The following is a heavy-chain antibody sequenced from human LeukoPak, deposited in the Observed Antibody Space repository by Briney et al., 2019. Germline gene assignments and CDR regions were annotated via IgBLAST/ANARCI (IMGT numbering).Heavy chain of an antibody. CDR3: ARVSVKEYCDSSGYWWNAFDI. CDR2: ISSSSSYT. D-gene: IGHD3-22*01. Sequence: GGSLRLSCAASGFTFSDYYMSWIRQAPGKGLEWVSYISSSSSYTNYADSVKGRFTISRDNAKNSLYLQMNSLRAEDTAVYYCARVSVKEYCDSSGYWWNAFDIWGQGTMVTVSS. V-gene: IGHV3-11*05. CDR1: GFTFSDYY. J-gene: IGHJ3*02.